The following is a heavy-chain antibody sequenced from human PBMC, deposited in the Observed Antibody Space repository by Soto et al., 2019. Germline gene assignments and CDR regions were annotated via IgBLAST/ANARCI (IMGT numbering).Heavy chain of an antibody. CDR1: GFTFSSYS. CDR3: ARDRTPTYYYDSSGYTDAFDI. J-gene: IGHJ3*02. V-gene: IGHV3-48*02. Sequence: EVQLVESGGGLVQPGGSLRLSCAASGFTFSSYSMNWVRQAPGKGLEWVSYISSSSSTIYYADSVKGRFTISRDNAKNSLYLQMNSLRDEDTAVYYCARDRTPTYYYDSSGYTDAFDIWCQGTMVTVSS. D-gene: IGHD3-22*01. CDR2: ISSSSSTI.